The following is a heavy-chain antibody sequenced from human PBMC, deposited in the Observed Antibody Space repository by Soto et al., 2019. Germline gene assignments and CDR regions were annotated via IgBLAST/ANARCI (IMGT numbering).Heavy chain of an antibody. Sequence: TSETLSLTCTVSGGSVSSGSYYWSWIRQPPGKGLEWIGYIYYSGSTNYNPSLKSRVTISVDTSKNQFSLKLSSVTAADTAVYYCARVRGTSGSWEFDYWGQGTLVTVSS. CDR2: IYYSGST. CDR1: GGSVSSGSYY. V-gene: IGHV4-61*01. CDR3: ARVRGTSGSWEFDY. D-gene: IGHD6-13*01. J-gene: IGHJ4*02.